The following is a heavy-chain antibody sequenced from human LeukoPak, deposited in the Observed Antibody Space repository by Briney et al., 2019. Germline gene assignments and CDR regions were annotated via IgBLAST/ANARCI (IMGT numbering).Heavy chain of an antibody. CDR2: IYTTGTT. CDR3: GRQGYTASYYFFDY. Sequence: KTSETLSLTCTVSSGSIRSYYWGWVRQPPGKGLEWIGRIYTTGTTQYNPSLKSRVTMSVDTSTNQFSLNLRSMTAADMAVYYRGRQGYTASYYFFDYWSQGTLVAVS. V-gene: IGHV4-4*07. CDR1: SGSIRSYY. J-gene: IGHJ4*02. D-gene: IGHD1-26*01.